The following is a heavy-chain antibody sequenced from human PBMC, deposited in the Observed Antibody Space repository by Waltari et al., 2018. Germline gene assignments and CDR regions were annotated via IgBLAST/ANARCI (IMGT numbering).Heavy chain of an antibody. CDR1: GFNFSNAW. J-gene: IGHJ4*02. D-gene: IGHD3-3*01. V-gene: IGHV3-15*01. CDR2: VKSKSDGGTR. CDR3: TTLFGDFWSGYFFDF. Sequence: EVQLVESGGGLVQPGGSLRLSCSAPGFNFSNAWMRCVRQAPGKGLEWVGRVKSKSDGGTRDYSAPVKGRFTISRDDSENTLYLQMNSLKTEDTAVYYCTTLFGDFWSGYFFDFWGQGTLVTVSS.